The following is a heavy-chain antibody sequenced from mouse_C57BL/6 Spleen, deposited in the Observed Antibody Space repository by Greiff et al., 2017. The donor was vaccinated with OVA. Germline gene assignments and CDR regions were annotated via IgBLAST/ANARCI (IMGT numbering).Heavy chain of an antibody. D-gene: IGHD2-1*01. J-gene: IGHJ2*01. Sequence: LVESGAELARPGASVKLSCKASGYTFTSYGISWVKQRTGQGLEWIGEIYPRSGNTYYNEKFKGKATLTADKSSSTAYMELRSLTSEDSAVYFCARTGYGNYPYYFDYWGQGTTLTVSS. CDR2: IYPRSGNT. CDR3: ARTGYGNYPYYFDY. CDR1: GYTFTSYG. V-gene: IGHV1-81*01.